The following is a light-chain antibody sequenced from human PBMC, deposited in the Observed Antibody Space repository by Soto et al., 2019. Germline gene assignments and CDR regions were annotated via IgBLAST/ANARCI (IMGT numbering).Light chain of an antibody. CDR2: EVS. CDR3: SSYTSSSTLVV. CDR1: SSDVGGYNY. J-gene: IGLJ2*01. Sequence: QSALTQPASVSGSPGQSITIACTGTSSDVGGYNYVSWYQQHPGKAPKLMISEVSNRPSGVSNRFSGSKSGNTASLTISGLQAEDEADYYCSSYTSSSTLVVFGGGTQLTV. V-gene: IGLV2-14*01.